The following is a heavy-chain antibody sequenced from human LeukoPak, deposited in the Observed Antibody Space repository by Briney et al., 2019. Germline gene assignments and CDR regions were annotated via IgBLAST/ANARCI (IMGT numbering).Heavy chain of an antibody. D-gene: IGHD3-10*01. V-gene: IGHV4-34*12. Sequence: ETLSLTCALYGGSFSGYYWSWIRQPPGQGLEWIGNIFYSGSTYYSPSLQSRVTISLDTSRNQFSLKLTSVTAADTAVYYCAKSNGYGLVDIWGQGTMVTVSS. CDR1: GGSFSGYY. CDR2: IFYSGST. CDR3: AKSNGYGLVDI. J-gene: IGHJ3*02.